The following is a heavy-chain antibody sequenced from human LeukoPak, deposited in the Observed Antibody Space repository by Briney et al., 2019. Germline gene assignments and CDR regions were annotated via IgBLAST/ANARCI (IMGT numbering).Heavy chain of an antibody. D-gene: IGHD3-22*01. J-gene: IGHJ4*02. Sequence: GESLKLSCKGSGHTFSTYWIGWVRQMPGKGLEWMGMIYPGDSDSRYSPSFQGQVTISADKSTSTAYLQWNSLKASDSAIYYCARHRYDSAYYADYWGQGTLVTVSS. CDR1: GHTFSTYW. CDR2: IYPGDSDS. CDR3: ARHRYDSAYYADY. V-gene: IGHV5-51*01.